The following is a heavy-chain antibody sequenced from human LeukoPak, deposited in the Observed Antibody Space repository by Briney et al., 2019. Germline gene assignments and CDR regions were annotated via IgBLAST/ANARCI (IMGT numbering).Heavy chain of an antibody. CDR3: ARDPRVVVPAASYGMDV. J-gene: IGHJ6*02. CDR1: GGSSSGYY. D-gene: IGHD2-2*01. V-gene: IGHV4-34*01. CDR2: INHSGST. Sequence: PSETLSLTCAVYGGSSSGYYWSWIRQPPGKGLEWIGEINHSGSTNYNPSLKSRVTISVDTSKNQFSLKLSSVTAADTAVYYCARDPRVVVPAASYGMDVWGQGTTVTVSS.